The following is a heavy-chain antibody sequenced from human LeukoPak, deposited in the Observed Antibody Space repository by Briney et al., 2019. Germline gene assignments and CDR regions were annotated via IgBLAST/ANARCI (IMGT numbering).Heavy chain of an antibody. Sequence: ASVKVSCKASGGTFSSYAISWVRQAPGQGLEWMGGIIPIFGTANYAQKFQGRVTITADKSTSTAYMELSSLRSEDTAVYYCARVGGTAATLGGFWFDPWGQGTLVTVSS. D-gene: IGHD6-13*01. CDR2: IIPIFGTA. CDR1: GGTFSSYA. V-gene: IGHV1-69*06. CDR3: ARVGGTAATLGGFWFDP. J-gene: IGHJ5*02.